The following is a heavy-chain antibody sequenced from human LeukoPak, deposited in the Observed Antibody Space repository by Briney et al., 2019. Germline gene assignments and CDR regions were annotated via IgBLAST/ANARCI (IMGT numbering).Heavy chain of an antibody. CDR1: GFTFSSYG. CDR3: ARDNNWTPDY. D-gene: IGHD3/OR15-3a*01. CDR2: IWYDGSNK. V-gene: IGHV3-33*01. Sequence: GGSLRLSCAASGFTFSSYGMHWVRQAPGKGLEWVAAIWYDGSNKYHADSVKGRFTISRDNSKNTPYLQMNSLRAEDTAVYYCARDNNWTPDYWGQGTLVTVSS. J-gene: IGHJ4*02.